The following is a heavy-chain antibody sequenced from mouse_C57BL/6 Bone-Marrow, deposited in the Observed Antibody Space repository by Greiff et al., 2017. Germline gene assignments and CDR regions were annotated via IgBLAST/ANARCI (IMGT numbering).Heavy chain of an antibody. V-gene: IGHV5-16*01. CDR3: AREGITTVVAWDYAMDY. D-gene: IGHD1-1*01. J-gene: IGHJ4*01. CDR1: GFTFSDYY. Sequence: EVQRVESEGGLVQPGSSMKLSCTASGFTFSDYYMAWVRQVPEKGLEWVANINYDGSSTYYLDSLKSRFIISRDNAKNILYLQMSSLKSEDTATYYWAREGITTVVAWDYAMDYWGQGTSVTVSS. CDR2: INYDGSST.